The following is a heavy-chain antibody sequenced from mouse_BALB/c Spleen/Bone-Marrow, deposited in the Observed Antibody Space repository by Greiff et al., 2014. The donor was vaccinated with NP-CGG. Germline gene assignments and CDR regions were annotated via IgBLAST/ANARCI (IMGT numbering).Heavy chain of an antibody. CDR1: GYTFSSYW. D-gene: IGHD1-2*01. V-gene: IGHV1-9*01. J-gene: IGHJ2*01. CDR2: ILPGSGST. Sequence: QVQLKQSGAELMKPGASVKISCKATGYTFSSYWIEWVKQRPGHGLEWIGEILPGSGSTNYNEKFKGKATFTADTSSNTAYMQLSSLTSEVSAVYYCARGYGFLFDYWGQGTTLTVSS. CDR3: ARGYGFLFDY.